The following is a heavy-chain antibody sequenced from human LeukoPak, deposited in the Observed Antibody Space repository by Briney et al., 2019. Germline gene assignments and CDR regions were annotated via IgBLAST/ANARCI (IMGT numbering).Heavy chain of an antibody. Sequence: VKVSCKASGYTFTGYYMHWVRQAPGQGLEWMGWINPNSGGTNYAQKFQGRVTMTRDTSISTAYMELSRLRSDDTAVYYCAXXXXIVVVPAATISVXSFDYWGQGTLVTVSS. CDR2: INPNSGGT. CDR3: AXXXXIVVVPAATISVXSFDY. V-gene: IGHV1-2*02. J-gene: IGHJ4*02. CDR1: GYTFTGYY. D-gene: IGHD2-2*01.